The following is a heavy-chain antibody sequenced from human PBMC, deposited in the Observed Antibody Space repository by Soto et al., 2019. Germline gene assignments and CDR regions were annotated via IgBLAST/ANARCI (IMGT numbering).Heavy chain of an antibody. Sequence: PGGSLRLSCTASGFTFGDYAMSWFRQAPGKGLEWVGFIRSKAYGGTTEYAASVKGRFTISRDDSKSIAYLQMNSLKTEDTAVYYCTPFPLDCSSTSCYAGNWFDPWGQGTLVTVSS. V-gene: IGHV3-49*03. CDR3: TPFPLDCSSTSCYAGNWFDP. CDR1: GFTFGDYA. CDR2: IRSKAYGGTT. J-gene: IGHJ5*02. D-gene: IGHD2-2*01.